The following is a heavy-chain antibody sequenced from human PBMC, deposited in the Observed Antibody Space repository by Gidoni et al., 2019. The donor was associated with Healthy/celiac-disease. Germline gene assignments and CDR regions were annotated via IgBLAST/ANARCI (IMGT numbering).Heavy chain of an antibody. Sequence: EVQLVASGGGLVQPGRSLRLSCAASGFTFDDYAMHWVRQAPGKGLEWVSGISWNSGSIGYADSVKGRFTISRDNAKNSLYLQMNSLRAEDTALYYCAKDGSSSRYRGYYYYGMDVWGQGTTVTVSS. CDR2: ISWNSGSI. CDR1: GFTFDDYA. J-gene: IGHJ6*02. D-gene: IGHD6-6*01. CDR3: AKDGSSSRYRGYYYYGMDV. V-gene: IGHV3-9*01.